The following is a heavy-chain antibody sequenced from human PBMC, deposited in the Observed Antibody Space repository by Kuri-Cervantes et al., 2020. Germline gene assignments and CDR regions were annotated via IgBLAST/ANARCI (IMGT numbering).Heavy chain of an antibody. CDR3: ARPVDYYGSGSYFVVFDP. J-gene: IGHJ5*02. D-gene: IGHD3-10*01. CDR2: IYYSGST. CDR1: GGSISSGDYY. V-gene: IGHV4-30-4*01. Sequence: SETLSLTCTVSGGSISSGDYYWSWIRQPPGKGLEWIGYIYYSGSTYYNPSLQSRVTMSVDTSKNQFSLKLSSVTAADTAVYYCARPVDYYGSGSYFVVFDPWGQGTLVTVSS.